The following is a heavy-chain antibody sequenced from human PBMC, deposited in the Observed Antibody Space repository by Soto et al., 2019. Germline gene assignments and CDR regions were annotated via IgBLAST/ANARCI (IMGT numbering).Heavy chain of an antibody. Sequence: EVQLVESGGGLIQPGGSLRLSCAVSGFTVSNNYMTWVRQAPGKGLDWVSLIYSAGNTYYADSVKGRFTISRDNSKNTLYLQMNSLRVEDTAVYYCARAREGNYYDHLGQGTLVTVSS. CDR2: IYSAGNT. CDR1: GFTVSNNY. J-gene: IGHJ4*02. CDR3: ARAREGNYYDH. V-gene: IGHV3-53*01.